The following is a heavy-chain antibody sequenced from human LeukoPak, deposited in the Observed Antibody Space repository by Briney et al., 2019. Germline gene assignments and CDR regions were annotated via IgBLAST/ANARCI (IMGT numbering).Heavy chain of an antibody. D-gene: IGHD3-10*01. Sequence: ASVKVSCKASGYTFTSYDINWVRQDTGQGLEWMGWMNPNSGNTGYAQKFQGRVTITRNASISTAYMELSSLRSEDTAVYYCATALLWFGELTTSDYWGQGTLVTVSS. CDR1: GYTFTSYD. CDR2: MNPNSGNT. J-gene: IGHJ4*02. V-gene: IGHV1-8*03. CDR3: ATALLWFGELTTSDY.